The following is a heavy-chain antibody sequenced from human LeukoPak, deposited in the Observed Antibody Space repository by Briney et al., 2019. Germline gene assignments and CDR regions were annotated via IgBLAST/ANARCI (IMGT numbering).Heavy chain of an antibody. J-gene: IGHJ4*02. V-gene: IGHV4-4*09. D-gene: IGHD3-3*01. CDR3: ARHVSELRFLEWLPYFDY. CDR1: GGSISSYY. CDR2: IYTSGST. Sequence: TSETLSLTCTVSGGSISSYYWSWIRQPPGKGLEWIGFIYTSGSTNYNPSLKSRVTISVDTSKNQFSLKLSSVTAADTAVYYCARHVSELRFLEWLPYFDYWGQGTLVTVSS.